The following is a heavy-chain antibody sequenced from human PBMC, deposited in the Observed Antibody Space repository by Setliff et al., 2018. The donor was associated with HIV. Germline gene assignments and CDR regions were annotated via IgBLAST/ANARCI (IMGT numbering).Heavy chain of an antibody. D-gene: IGHD3-10*01. J-gene: IGHJ6*02. V-gene: IGHV1-18*01. CDR1: GYTLTAYG. Sequence: ASVQVSCKISGYTLTAYGLNWVRQAPGQGPEWMGWFTSYNNQAEYAPKFQGRVTMTIDTSTSTAYMELRNLKYDDTAVYYCARGGDPPYYFLGMDVWGQGTTVTAP. CDR2: FTSYNNQA. CDR3: ARGGDPPYYFLGMDV.